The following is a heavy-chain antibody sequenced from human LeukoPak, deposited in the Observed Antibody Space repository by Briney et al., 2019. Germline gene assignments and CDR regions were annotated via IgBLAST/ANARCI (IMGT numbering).Heavy chain of an antibody. CDR1: GFTFSSYS. J-gene: IGHJ4*02. D-gene: IGHD2-15*01. V-gene: IGHV3-21*01. CDR2: ISSSSSYI. Sequence: GGSLRLSCAASGFTFSSYSMNWVRQAPGKGLEWVSSISSSSSYIYYADSVKGRFTISRDNAKNSLYLQMNSLRAEDTAVYYCARDRVYCSGGSCYSLGGFDYWGQGTLVTVSS. CDR3: ARDRVYCSGGSCYSLGGFDY.